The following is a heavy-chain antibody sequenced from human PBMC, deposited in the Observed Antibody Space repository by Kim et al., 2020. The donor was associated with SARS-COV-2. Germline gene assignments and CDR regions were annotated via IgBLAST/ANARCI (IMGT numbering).Heavy chain of an antibody. Sequence: YAAAVKGRFTISRDNAKNSLYLQMNSLRAEDTALYYCARGGYYGSGSFDYWGQGTLVTVSS. J-gene: IGHJ4*02. CDR3: ARGGYYGSGSFDY. D-gene: IGHD3-10*01. V-gene: IGHV3-9*01.